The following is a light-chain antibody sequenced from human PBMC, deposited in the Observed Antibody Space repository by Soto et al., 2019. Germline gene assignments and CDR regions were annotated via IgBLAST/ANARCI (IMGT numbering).Light chain of an antibody. CDR2: KAS. V-gene: IGKV1-5*03. CDR1: QSIGSY. J-gene: IGKJ1*01. CDR3: QQYDRYTWT. Sequence: DIEITQSPSSLPASVGDRVTLPCRASQSIGSYLNWYPQKPGKAPKLLIYKASSLESGVPSRFNGTGSRTGCTHTISSLERGDLTTDYCQQYDRYTWTFRPGTKVDIK.